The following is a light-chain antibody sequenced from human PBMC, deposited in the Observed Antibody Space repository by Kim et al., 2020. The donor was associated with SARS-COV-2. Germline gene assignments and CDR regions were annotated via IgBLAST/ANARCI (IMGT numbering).Light chain of an antibody. V-gene: IGLV3-1*01. CDR1: KLGDKY. CDR2: QDS. J-gene: IGLJ2*01. CDR3: QAWDSSIHVV. Sequence: SYELTQPPSVSVSPGQTAIITCSGDKLGDKYACWYQQKPGQSPVLVIYQDSKRPSGIPERFSGSNSGNTATLTISGTQAMDEADYYCQAWDSSIHVVFGGGTQLTVL.